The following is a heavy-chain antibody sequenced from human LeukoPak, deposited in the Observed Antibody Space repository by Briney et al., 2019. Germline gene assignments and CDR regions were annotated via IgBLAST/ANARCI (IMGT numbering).Heavy chain of an antibody. Sequence: GGSLRLSCAAYGFTFSIYSMNWVRQAPGKGLEWVSSISSSSSYIYYADSVKGRFTISRDNAKNSLYLQKNSLRAEDTAVYYCARLGMPYDYWGQGTLVTVSS. J-gene: IGHJ4*02. V-gene: IGHV3-21*01. CDR3: ARLGMPYDY. D-gene: IGHD2-2*01. CDR1: GFTFSIYS. CDR2: ISSSSSYI.